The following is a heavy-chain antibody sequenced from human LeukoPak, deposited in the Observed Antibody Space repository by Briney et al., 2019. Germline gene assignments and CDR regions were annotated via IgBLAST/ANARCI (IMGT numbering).Heavy chain of an antibody. V-gene: IGHV3-23*01. CDR2: ISDSGGST. CDR3: APSAFDY. CDR1: GFTFSSYA. J-gene: IGHJ4*02. Sequence: GGSLRLSCAASGFTFSSYAMSWVRQAPGKGLEWVSTISDSGGSTYYADSVKGRFTNFRDNSKNTLYLQMDSLRAEGTAVYYCAPSAFDYWGQGTLVTVSS.